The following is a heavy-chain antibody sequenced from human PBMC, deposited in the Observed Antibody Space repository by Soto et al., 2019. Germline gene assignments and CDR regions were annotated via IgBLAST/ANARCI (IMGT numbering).Heavy chain of an antibody. J-gene: IGHJ6*02. D-gene: IGHD1-1*01. CDR2: TSSSGTYI. Sequence: GGSLRLSCAASGFTFSSYSMNWVRQAPGKGLEWVSSTSSSGTYIYYADSLKGRFTISRDNAKNSLYLQMNSLRAEDTAVYYCARVRTWPRNYYYGMDVWGQGTTVTVSS. CDR3: ARVRTWPRNYYYGMDV. V-gene: IGHV3-21*01. CDR1: GFTFSSYS.